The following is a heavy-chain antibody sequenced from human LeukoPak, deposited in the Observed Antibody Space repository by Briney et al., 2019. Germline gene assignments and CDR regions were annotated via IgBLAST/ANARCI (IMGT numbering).Heavy chain of an antibody. V-gene: IGHV4-34*01. CDR3: AKDRLRGTFGGVMGDY. Sequence: PSETLSLTCAVYGGSFSGYYWSWIRHPPGKGLEWIGEINHSGSTNYNPSLKSRVTISVDTSKNQFSLKLSSVTAADTAVYYCAKDRLRGTFGGVMGDYWGQGTLVTVSS. CDR1: GGSFSGYY. D-gene: IGHD3-16*01. CDR2: INHSGST. J-gene: IGHJ4*02.